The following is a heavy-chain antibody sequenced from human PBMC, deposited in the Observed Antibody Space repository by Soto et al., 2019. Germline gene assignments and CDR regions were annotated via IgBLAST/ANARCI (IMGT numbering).Heavy chain of an antibody. CDR2: ISSSGTTI. V-gene: IGHV3-48*03. CDR3: ARDSVAAAGAFDY. CDR1: GFTFSSYE. J-gene: IGHJ4*02. Sequence: GGSLRLSCAASGFTFSSYEMNWVRQAPGKGLEWVSYISSSGTTIYYADSVKGRFTISRDNAKNSLYLQMNSLRAEDTAVYYCARDSVAAAGAFDYWGQGTLVSVSS. D-gene: IGHD6-13*01.